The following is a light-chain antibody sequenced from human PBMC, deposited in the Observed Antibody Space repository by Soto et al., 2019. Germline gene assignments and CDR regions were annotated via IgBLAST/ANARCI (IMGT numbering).Light chain of an antibody. J-gene: IGLJ1*01. CDR2: DVA. CDR3: VSYTSSTTYV. CDR1: SSDVGGSNF. V-gene: IGLV2-14*03. Sequence: QSALTQPASVSDSPGQSITISCTGTSSDVGGSNFVSWYQQHPGNPPKLIIYDVANRPSGVSNRFSGSKSGSTASLIISRLQTEDEADYYCVSYTSSTTYVFGTGTKLTVL.